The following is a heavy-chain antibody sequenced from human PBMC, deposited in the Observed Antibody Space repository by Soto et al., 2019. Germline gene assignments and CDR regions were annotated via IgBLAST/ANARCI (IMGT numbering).Heavy chain of an antibody. D-gene: IGHD1-1*01. CDR1: GFTFSTYC. CDR3: VRGTTAWRGMDY. V-gene: IGHV3-74*01. J-gene: IGHJ4*02. Sequence: GGSLRLSCVASGFTFSTYCMHWVRHTPGTGLVWVSRTCRYGRELYYADSVKGRFTISRDDAKNTLYLQMDSLRVEDTGIYYCVRGTTAWRGMDYWGQGALVTVSS. CDR2: TCRYGREL.